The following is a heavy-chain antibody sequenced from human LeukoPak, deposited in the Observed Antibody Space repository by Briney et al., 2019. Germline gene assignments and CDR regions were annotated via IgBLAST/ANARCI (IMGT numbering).Heavy chain of an antibody. CDR3: AKLYGYSYGYIDF. D-gene: IGHD5-18*01. V-gene: IGHV3-9*01. J-gene: IGHJ4*02. CDR2: ISWNSGDV. CDR1: GFTLTNHA. Sequence: GGSLRLSCAVSGFTLTNHAVSWVRQAPGKGLEWVSGISWNSGDVGYADSVKGRFTISRDNAKNSLYLQMNSLRAEDTALYYCAKLYGYSYGYIDFWGQGTLVTVSS.